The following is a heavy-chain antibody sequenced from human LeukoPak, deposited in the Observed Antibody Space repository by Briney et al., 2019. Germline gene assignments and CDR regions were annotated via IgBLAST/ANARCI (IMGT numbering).Heavy chain of an antibody. Sequence: SETLSLTCTVSGGSISSYYWSWIRQPPGKGLEWIGYIYYSGSTNYNPSLKSRVTISVDTSKNQFSLKLSSVTAADTAVYYCASFRPSVDTAMVPSAGYYYYGMDVWGQGTTVTVSS. CDR2: IYYSGST. CDR1: GGSISSYY. J-gene: IGHJ6*02. CDR3: ASFRPSVDTAMVPSAGYYYYGMDV. V-gene: IGHV4-59*01. D-gene: IGHD5-18*01.